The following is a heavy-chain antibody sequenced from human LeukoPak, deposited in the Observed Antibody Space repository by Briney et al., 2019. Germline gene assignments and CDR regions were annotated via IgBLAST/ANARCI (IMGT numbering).Heavy chain of an antibody. CDR1: AYTFSAYF. CDR2: INPSGGST. Sequence: ASVKVSCKASAYTFSAYFVHWVRQAPGQGLEWMGIINPSGGSTSYAQKFQGRVTMTRDMSTSTVYMELSSLRSEDTAVYYCARRIRSLDYWGQGTLVTVPS. CDR3: ARRIRSLDY. J-gene: IGHJ4*02. V-gene: IGHV1-46*01.